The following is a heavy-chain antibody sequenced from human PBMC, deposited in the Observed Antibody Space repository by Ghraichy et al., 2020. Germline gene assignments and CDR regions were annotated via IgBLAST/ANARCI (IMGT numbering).Heavy chain of an antibody. CDR3: ARDGYDPYYYGMDV. D-gene: IGHD5-12*01. Sequence: SETLSLTCTVSGGSISSSSYYWGWIRQSPGKGLEWIGSIYYSGSTYYNPSLKSRVTISVDTSKNQFSLKLSSVTAADTAVYYCARDGYDPYYYGMDVWGQGTTVTVSS. CDR2: IYYSGST. V-gene: IGHV4-39*07. J-gene: IGHJ6*02. CDR1: GGSISSSSYY.